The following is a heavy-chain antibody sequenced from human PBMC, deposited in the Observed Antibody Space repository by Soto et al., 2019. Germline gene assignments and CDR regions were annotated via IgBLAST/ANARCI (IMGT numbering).Heavy chain of an antibody. D-gene: IGHD4-4*01. CDR2: IFYTGSA. J-gene: IGHJ1*01. Sequence: TLSLTCTVSGASIRTGGYYWSWIRQRPGKGLEWIAYIFYTGSAYYNPSLESRLSISIERSKNQFSLELRSVSVEDTAVYYCARDRKAYTAIWGQGT. V-gene: IGHV4-31*03. CDR1: GASIRTGGYY. CDR3: ARDRKAYTAI.